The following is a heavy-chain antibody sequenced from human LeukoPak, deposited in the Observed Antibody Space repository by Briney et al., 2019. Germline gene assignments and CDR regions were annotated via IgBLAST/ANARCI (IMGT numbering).Heavy chain of an antibody. Sequence: SETLSLTCTVSGGSISSNYHWGWIRQPPGKGLEWIASIYYSGNTYYNPSLKSRVTISVDTPSNQFSLKLSSVTAADTAVYYCARLGIAATGPAVWGQGTMVSVSS. CDR2: IYYSGNT. V-gene: IGHV4-39*01. CDR1: GGSISSNYH. J-gene: IGHJ3*01. D-gene: IGHD6-13*01. CDR3: ARLGIAATGPAV.